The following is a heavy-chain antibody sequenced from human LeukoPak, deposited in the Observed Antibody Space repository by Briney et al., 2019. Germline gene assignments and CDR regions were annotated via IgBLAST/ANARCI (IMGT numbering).Heavy chain of an antibody. Sequence: GGSLRLSCAASGFTFSSYSMNWVRQAPGKGLEWVSSISSSNIYIYYADSVKSRFTISRDNAKNSLYLQMNSLRAEDTAVYYCAADRAGLYGDYESYFDYWGQGTLVTVSS. CDR3: AADRAGLYGDYESYFDY. CDR1: GFTFSSYS. D-gene: IGHD4-17*01. V-gene: IGHV3-21*01. CDR2: ISSSNIYI. J-gene: IGHJ4*02.